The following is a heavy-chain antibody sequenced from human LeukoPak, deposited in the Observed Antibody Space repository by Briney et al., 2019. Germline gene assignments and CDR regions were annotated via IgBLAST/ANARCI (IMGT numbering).Heavy chain of an antibody. CDR3: AALLAAADPEGLGFDP. CDR1: GFTFTSSA. CDR2: IVVGSGNT. Sequence: ASVKVSCKASGFTFTSSAMQWVRQARGQRLEWIGWIVVGSGNTNYAQKFQERVTITRDMSTSTAYMELSSLRSEDTAVYYCAALLAAADPEGLGFDPWGQGTLVTVSS. V-gene: IGHV1-58*02. J-gene: IGHJ5*02. D-gene: IGHD6-13*01.